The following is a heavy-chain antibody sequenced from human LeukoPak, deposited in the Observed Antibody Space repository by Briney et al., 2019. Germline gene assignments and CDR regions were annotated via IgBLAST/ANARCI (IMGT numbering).Heavy chain of an antibody. CDR2: IWSDASDK. D-gene: IGHD4-11*01. J-gene: IGHJ4*02. CDR1: GFTFSHYG. V-gene: IGHV3-33*06. Sequence: GGSLRLSCSASGFTFSHYGMHWVRQAPGTGLEWVAVIWSDASDKYYANSVKGRFTISRDNFKNSLYLQMNSLRAEDTAVYYCAKDAQRGFDYSSSLDYWGQGTRVTVSS. CDR3: AKDAQRGFDYSSSLDY.